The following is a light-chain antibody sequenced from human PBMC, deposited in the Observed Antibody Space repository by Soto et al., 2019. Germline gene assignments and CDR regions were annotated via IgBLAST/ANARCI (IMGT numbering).Light chain of an antibody. CDR2: KVS. Sequence: DILMTQSPLSLPVTLGQPASISCRSSQSLVYSGGDTYLNWFQQRPGQSPRRLIYKVSNRDSGVPDRFSGSGSGTDFTLKISGVEAEDVGVYYCMQGTHWPPITFGQGTRLENK. V-gene: IGKV2-30*01. CDR1: QSLVYSGGDTY. J-gene: IGKJ5*01. CDR3: MQGTHWPPIT.